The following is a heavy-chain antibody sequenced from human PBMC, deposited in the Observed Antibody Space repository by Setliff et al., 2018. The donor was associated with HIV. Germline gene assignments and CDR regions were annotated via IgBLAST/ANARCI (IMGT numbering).Heavy chain of an antibody. CDR3: AREVAADGTYFDY. V-gene: IGHV3-48*03. CDR1: GFTFSSYE. J-gene: IGHJ4*01. Sequence: PGGSLRLSCEGSGFTFSSYEMNWVRQAPGEGLEWLSYIGSAGDRTIYYADSVKGRFTIARDDSKNSLYLQMNSLRAEDTAVYYCAREVAADGTYFDYWGQGALVTVSS. CDR2: IGSAGDRTI. D-gene: IGHD6-13*01.